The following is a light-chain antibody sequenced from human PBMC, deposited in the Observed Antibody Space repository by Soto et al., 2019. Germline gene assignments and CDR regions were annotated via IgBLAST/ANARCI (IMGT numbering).Light chain of an antibody. J-gene: IGLJ1*01. CDR3: SSYTSSSTLYV. CDR2: DVS. CDR1: SSDVGGYNY. Sequence: QSVLTQPASVSGSPGQSITISCTGTSSDVGGYNYVSWYQQHPGKAPKLMIYDVSNRPSGVSNRFSGSKSGNTASLTISGLPAEADADYYCSSYTSSSTLYVFGTGTKLTVL. V-gene: IGLV2-14*01.